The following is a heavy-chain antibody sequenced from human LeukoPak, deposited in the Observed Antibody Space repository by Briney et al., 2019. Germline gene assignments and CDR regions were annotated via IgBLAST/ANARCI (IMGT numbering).Heavy chain of an antibody. Sequence: SETLSLTCIVSGYSISSGYYWGWIRQPPGKGLEWIGSIYHSGSTYYNPSLKSRVTISVDTSKNQFSLKLSSVTAADTAVYYCAGRPIPGYMDVWGKGTTVTVSS. CDR1: GYSISSGYY. V-gene: IGHV4-38-2*02. J-gene: IGHJ6*03. CDR2: IYHSGST. CDR3: AGRPIPGYMDV.